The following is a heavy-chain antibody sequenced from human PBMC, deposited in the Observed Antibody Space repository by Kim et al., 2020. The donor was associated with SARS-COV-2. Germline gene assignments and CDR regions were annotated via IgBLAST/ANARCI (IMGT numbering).Heavy chain of an antibody. CDR3: ARQGTDGVRGVKPSLYETY. V-gene: IGHV4-39*01. J-gene: IGHJ4*02. Sequence: SETLSLTCTVSGGSISSSSYYWGWIRQPPGKGLEWIGSIYYSGSTYYNPSLKSRVTISVDTSKNQFSLKLSSVTAADTAVYYCARQGTDGVRGVKPSLYETYWGQGTLVTVSS. CDR1: GGSISSSSYY. CDR2: IYYSGST. D-gene: IGHD3-10*01.